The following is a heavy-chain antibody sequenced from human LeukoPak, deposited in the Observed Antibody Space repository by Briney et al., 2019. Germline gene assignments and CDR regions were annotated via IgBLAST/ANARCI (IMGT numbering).Heavy chain of an antibody. D-gene: IGHD3-22*01. CDR1: GYTFTSYA. V-gene: IGHV1-3*01. CDR3: ARDSHYDQGVDY. J-gene: IGHJ4*02. Sequence: ASVKVSCKASGYTFTSYAMHWVRQAPRQRLEWMGWINAGNGNTKYSQKFQGRVTITRDTSASTAYMELSSLRSEDTAGYYCARDSHYDQGVDYWGQGTLVTVSS. CDR2: INAGNGNT.